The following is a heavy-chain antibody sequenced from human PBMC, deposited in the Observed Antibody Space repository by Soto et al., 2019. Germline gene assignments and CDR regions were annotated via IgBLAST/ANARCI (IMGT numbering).Heavy chain of an antibody. CDR2: IIPIFGTA. V-gene: IGHV1-69*13. D-gene: IGHD2-15*01. J-gene: IGHJ6*02. CDR1: GGTFSSYA. CDR3: ARCDLGYCSGGSCYSPYYYGMDV. Sequence: SVKVSCKASGGTFSSYAISWVRQAPGQGLEWMGGIIPIFGTANYAQKFQGRVTIAADESTSTAYMELSSLRSEDTAVYYCARCDLGYCSGGSCYSPYYYGMDVWGQGTTVTVSS.